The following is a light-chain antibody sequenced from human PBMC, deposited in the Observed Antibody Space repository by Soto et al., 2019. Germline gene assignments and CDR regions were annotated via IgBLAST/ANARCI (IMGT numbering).Light chain of an antibody. CDR1: SSYVGDYNF. CDR2: EVS. V-gene: IGLV2-8*01. J-gene: IGLJ2*01. CDR3: SSYAGSNTYDVI. Sequence: QSALTQPPSASGSPGQSVTISCTGTSSYVGDYNFVSWYQQHPGKAPKLLIYEVSKRPSGVPDRFSGSKSVNTASLTVSGLQAEDEAYYYCSSYAGSNTYDVIFGGGTKVTVL.